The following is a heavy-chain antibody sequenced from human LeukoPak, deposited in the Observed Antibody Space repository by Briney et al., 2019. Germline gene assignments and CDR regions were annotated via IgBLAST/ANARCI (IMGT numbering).Heavy chain of an antibody. CDR2: IYYTGST. CDR1: GGSIASYY. D-gene: IGHD2-2*01. J-gene: IGHJ4*02. Sequence: SETLSLTCTVSGGSIASYYWSWIRQPPGKGLEWIGYIYYTGSTEYHPSLKSRVTISLDTSKNQFSLKLTSVTAADTAVYYCARVYQSAEYYFDYWGQGNLVSVSS. CDR3: ARVYQSAEYYFDY. V-gene: IGHV4-59*01.